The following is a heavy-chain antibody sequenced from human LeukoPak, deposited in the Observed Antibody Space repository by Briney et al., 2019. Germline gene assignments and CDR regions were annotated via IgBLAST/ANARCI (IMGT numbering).Heavy chain of an antibody. Sequence: SETLSLTCTVSGGSISSTAYYWDWIRQPPGKGLEWIGSIYYSETTYYNSSLKSRGTISLNTSKNQFSLRLTSVTAADTAVYYCARQVSDYYYYYIDVWGKGATVTVSS. J-gene: IGHJ6*03. CDR3: ARQVSDYYYYYIDV. D-gene: IGHD5/OR15-5a*01. CDR1: GGSISSTAYY. CDR2: IYYSETT. V-gene: IGHV4-39*01.